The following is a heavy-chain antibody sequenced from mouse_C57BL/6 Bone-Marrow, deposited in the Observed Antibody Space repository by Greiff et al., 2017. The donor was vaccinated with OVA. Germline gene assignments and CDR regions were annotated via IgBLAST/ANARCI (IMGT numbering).Heavy chain of an antibody. CDR1: GYTFTSYW. Sequence: QVQLQQPGAELVKPGASVKLSCKASGYTFTSYWMHWVKQRPGQGLEWIGMIHPNSGSTNYNEKFKSKATLTVAKSSSTAYMQLSSLTSEDSAVYYCARSNPYYYGSSYGYWYFDVWGTGTTVTVSS. CDR3: ARSNPYYYGSSYGYWYFDV. D-gene: IGHD1-1*01. V-gene: IGHV1-64*01. CDR2: IHPNSGST. J-gene: IGHJ1*03.